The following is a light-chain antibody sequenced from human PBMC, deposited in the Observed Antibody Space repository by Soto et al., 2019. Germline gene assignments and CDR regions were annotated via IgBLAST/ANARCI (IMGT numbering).Light chain of an antibody. V-gene: IGKV1-5*01. CDR3: QQYNSYLWT. Sequence: DIQMTQSPSTLSASVGDRFTITCLAIQSISRWLAWYQQKAGKAPKLLIYHASSLQSGVPSRFSGSGSGTEFTLTISSLQPDDVETYYCQQYNSYLWTFGQGTKVDIK. J-gene: IGKJ1*01. CDR1: QSISRW. CDR2: HAS.